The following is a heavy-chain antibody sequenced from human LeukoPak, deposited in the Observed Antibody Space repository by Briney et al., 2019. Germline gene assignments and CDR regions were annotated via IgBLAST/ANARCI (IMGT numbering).Heavy chain of an antibody. J-gene: IGHJ4*02. V-gene: IGHV3-7*01. CDR3: ARVCANTVTTLQYFDY. CDR1: VYTFSRYW. Sequence: GGSLRLSCAASVYTFSRYWMSWVRQAPGKGLEWVPNIKQDGREKYYVESVEGRFPICRDNAKNSLYLQMNSQRAEDRAVYYCARVCANTVTTLQYFDYWGQGTLVTVSS. CDR2: IKQDGREK. D-gene: IGHD4-17*01.